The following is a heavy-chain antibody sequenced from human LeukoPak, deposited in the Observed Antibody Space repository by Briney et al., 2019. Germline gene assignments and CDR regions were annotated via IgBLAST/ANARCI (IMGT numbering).Heavy chain of an antibody. D-gene: IGHD3-10*01. CDR2: INPNSGGT. CDR1: GYTFTGYY. J-gene: IGHJ5*02. Sequence: ASVKVSCKASGYTFTGYYMHWVRQAPGQGLEWMGWINPNSGGTNYAQKFQGRVTMTRDTSISTAYMELSRLRSDDTAVYYCARVEPLLNWFDPWGQGTLVTVSS. V-gene: IGHV1-2*02. CDR3: ARVEPLLNWFDP.